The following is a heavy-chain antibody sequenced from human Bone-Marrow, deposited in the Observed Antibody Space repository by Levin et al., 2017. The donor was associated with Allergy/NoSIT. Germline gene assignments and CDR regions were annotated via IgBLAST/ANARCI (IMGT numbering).Heavy chain of an antibody. CDR2: ITGSGGTT. Sequence: SCAASGFTFSSYAMSWVRQAPGKGLEWVSAITGSGGTTYYADSVEGRFTISRDNSKNTLYLQMNSLRAEDTAVYFCAKDSNLVYIAGYFDYWGQGTLVTVSS. D-gene: IGHD5-12*01. CDR3: AKDSNLVYIAGYFDY. V-gene: IGHV3-23*01. CDR1: GFTFSSYA. J-gene: IGHJ4*02.